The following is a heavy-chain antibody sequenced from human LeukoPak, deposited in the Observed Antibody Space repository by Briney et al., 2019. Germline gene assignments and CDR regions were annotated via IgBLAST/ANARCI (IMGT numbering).Heavy chain of an antibody. CDR3: ARQDAAFGY. CDR2: IYPGDLDT. CDR1: GYRFSNYW. J-gene: IGHJ1*01. D-gene: IGHD2-2*03. V-gene: IGHV5-51*01. Sequence: GESLKISCKGSGYRFSNYWIGWVRQLPGKGPEWMGIIYPGDLDTRYSPSFQGQVTISADTSITTAYLQWSSLKASDTAMYYCARQDAAFGYWGQGTLVTVSS.